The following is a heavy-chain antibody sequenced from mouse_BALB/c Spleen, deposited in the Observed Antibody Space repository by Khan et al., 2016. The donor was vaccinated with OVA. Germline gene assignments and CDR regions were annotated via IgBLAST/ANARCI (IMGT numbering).Heavy chain of an antibody. D-gene: IGHD3-2*02. J-gene: IGHJ2*01. CDR2: IYPGTDNT. CDR1: GYIFTSYW. Sequence: QVQLKQSGAELVRPGASVKLSCKTSGYIFTSYWIHWVKQRSGQGLEWIARIYPGTDNTYYNEKLKDKATLTADKSSSTAFMQLRSLTSDDSAVYFCAREEALYYLDDWGQGTTLTVSS. V-gene: IGHV1-76*01. CDR3: AREEALYYLDD.